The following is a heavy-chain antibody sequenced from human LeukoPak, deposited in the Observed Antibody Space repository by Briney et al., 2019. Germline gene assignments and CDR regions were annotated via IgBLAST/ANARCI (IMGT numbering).Heavy chain of an antibody. J-gene: IGHJ3*02. D-gene: IGHD6-25*01. CDR2: ISSGSGTI. CDR1: GFTFSSYS. CDR3: ARGPSGGDAFDI. V-gene: IGHV3-48*01. Sequence: PGGSLRLSCAASGFTFSSYSMNWVRQAPGKGLEWVSYISSGSGTIYYADSVKGRFTISRDNAKNSLYLQMNSLRAEDTAVYYCARGPSGGDAFDIWGQGTMVTVSS.